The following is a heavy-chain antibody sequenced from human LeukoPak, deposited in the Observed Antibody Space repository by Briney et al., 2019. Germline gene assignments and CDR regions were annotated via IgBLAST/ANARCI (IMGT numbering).Heavy chain of an antibody. CDR2: IYYSGST. CDR1: GGSISSGGYY. D-gene: IGHD5-24*01. J-gene: IGHJ4*02. CDR3: ARGVRWLQLSYFDY. Sequence: SQTLSLTCTVSGGSISSGGYYWNWIRQHPGKGLEWIGYIYYSGSTYYNPSLKSRVTISVDTSKNQFPLKLSSVTAADTAVYYCARGVRWLQLSYFDYWGQGTLVTVSS. V-gene: IGHV4-31*03.